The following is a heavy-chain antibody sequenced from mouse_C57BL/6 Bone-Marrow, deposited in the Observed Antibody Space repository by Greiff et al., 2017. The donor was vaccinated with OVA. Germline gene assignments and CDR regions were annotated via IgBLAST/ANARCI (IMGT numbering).Heavy chain of an antibody. CDR2: IDPENGDT. V-gene: IGHV14-4*01. CDR3: TSYGNFDY. CDR1: GFNIKDDY. J-gene: IGHJ2*01. D-gene: IGHD2-1*01. Sequence: VQLKESGAELVRPGASVKLSCTASGFNIKDDYMHWVKQRPEQGLEWIGWIDPENGDTEYASKFQGKATITADTSSNPPYLQLSSLTSEDTSVYYCTSYGNFDYWGQGTTLTVSS.